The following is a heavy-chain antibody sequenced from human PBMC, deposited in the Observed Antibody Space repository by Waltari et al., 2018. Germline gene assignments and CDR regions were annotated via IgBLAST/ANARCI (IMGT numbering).Heavy chain of an antibody. CDR3: ARDSAPEGYFDY. J-gene: IGHJ4*02. CDR2: ISYDGSNK. Sequence: QVQLVEYGGGVVHPGRSLRLSSAASGFSFSTHPMQRVSQAPGKGLEWVAVISYDGSNKYYADSVKGRFTISRDNSKSTLYLQMNSLRAEDTAVYYCARDSAPEGYFDYWGQGTLVTVSS. CDR1: GFSFSTHP. V-gene: IGHV3-30-3*01.